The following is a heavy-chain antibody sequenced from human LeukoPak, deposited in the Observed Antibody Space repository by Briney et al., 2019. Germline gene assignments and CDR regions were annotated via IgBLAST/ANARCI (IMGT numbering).Heavy chain of an antibody. V-gene: IGHV3-53*01. J-gene: IGHJ4*02. D-gene: IGHD2-2*01. Sequence: GGSLRLSCAASGFTVSSNYMGWVRQAPGKGLEWVSTVSADGVVWYSDSVRGRSTISRDNSKNTVSLQMKSLRADDTAVYFCARDRAYPRDQFDCWGQGTLVTVSS. CDR2: VSADGVV. CDR1: GFTVSSNY. CDR3: ARDRAYPRDQFDC.